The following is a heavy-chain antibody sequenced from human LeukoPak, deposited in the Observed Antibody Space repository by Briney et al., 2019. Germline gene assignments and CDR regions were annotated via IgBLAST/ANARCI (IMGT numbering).Heavy chain of an antibody. Sequence: ASVKVSCTASGYTFTSYGINWVRQAPGQGLEWMGWISAYNGNTNYAQKLQGRVTMTTDTSTRTIYMELRSLTSDDTAVYYCAVIPGYNWNDGLRDYWGQGTLVTVSS. CDR3: AVIPGYNWNDGLRDY. CDR2: ISAYNGNT. J-gene: IGHJ4*02. D-gene: IGHD1-1*01. CDR1: GYTFTSYG. V-gene: IGHV1-18*01.